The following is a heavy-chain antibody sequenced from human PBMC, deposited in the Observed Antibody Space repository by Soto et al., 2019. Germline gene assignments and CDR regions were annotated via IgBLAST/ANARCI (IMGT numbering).Heavy chain of an antibody. CDR2: VSAYNGNT. V-gene: IGHV1-18*01. Sequence: QVQLVQSGAEVKKPGASMKVSGKATGFTFTSYGISWVRQAPGQGLEWMGWVSAYNGNTHYAQKLQGRVTMTTDTSTTTAYMELRSLRSDDTAVYYCSRGGSSWQPHEDYWGQGTLVTVSS. CDR3: SRGGSSWQPHEDY. D-gene: IGHD6-13*01. J-gene: IGHJ4*02. CDR1: GFTFTSYG.